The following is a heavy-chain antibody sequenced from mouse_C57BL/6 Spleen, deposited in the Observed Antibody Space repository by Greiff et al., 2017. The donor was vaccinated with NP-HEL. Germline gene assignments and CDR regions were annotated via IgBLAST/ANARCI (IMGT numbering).Heavy chain of an antibody. CDR1: GYTFTSYW. J-gene: IGHJ4*01. V-gene: IGHV1-52*01. CDR3: ARRGGQYYYAMDY. CDR2: IDPSDSET. Sequence: QVQLQQPGAELVRPGSSVKLSCKASGYTFTSYWMHWVKQRPIQGLEWIGNIDPSDSETHYNQKFKDKATLTVDKSSSTAYMQLSSLTSEDSAVYYCARRGGQYYYAMDYWGQGTSVTVSS.